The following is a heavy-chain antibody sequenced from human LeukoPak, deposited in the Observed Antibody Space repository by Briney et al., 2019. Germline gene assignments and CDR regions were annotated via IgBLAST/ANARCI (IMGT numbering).Heavy chain of an antibody. CDR2: IYYSGST. Sequence: SETLSLTCTVSGGSISSYYWSWIRQPPGKGLEWIGYIYYSGSTNYNPSLKSRVTISVDTSKNQFSLMLTSVTAADTAVYYCARGKLSFYYFDYWGQGTLVTVSS. CDR1: GGSISSYY. V-gene: IGHV4-59*01. J-gene: IGHJ4*02. D-gene: IGHD3-16*02. CDR3: ARGKLSFYYFDY.